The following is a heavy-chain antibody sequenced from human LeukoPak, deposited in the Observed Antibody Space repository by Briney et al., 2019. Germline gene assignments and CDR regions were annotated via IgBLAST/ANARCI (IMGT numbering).Heavy chain of an antibody. J-gene: IGHJ3*02. CDR2: ISWYSGSI. D-gene: IGHD4-23*01. CDR1: GFTFDDYA. Sequence: GGSLRLSCAASGFTFDDYAMHWVRQAPGKGLEWVSGISWYSGSIGYADSVKGRFTISRDNAKNSLYLQMNSLRAEDMALYYCAKMGGGNSEAFDIWGRGTMVTVSS. V-gene: IGHV3-9*03. CDR3: AKMGGGNSEAFDI.